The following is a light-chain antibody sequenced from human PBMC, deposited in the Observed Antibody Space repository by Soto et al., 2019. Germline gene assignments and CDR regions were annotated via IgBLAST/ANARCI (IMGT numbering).Light chain of an antibody. Sequence: TGTSSDVGAYNYDSWYQQYPGEAPKVIIYDVSHRPAGVSNRFSGSKSGNTASLTISGLQSQDEADSYCSSYSSATTSCFGAVTMVAVL. V-gene: IGLV2-14*04. J-gene: IGLJ1*01. CDR1: SSDVGAYNY. CDR2: DVS. CDR3: SSYSSATTSC.